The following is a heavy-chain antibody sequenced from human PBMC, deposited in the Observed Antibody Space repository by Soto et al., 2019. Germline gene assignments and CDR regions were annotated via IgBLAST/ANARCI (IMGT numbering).Heavy chain of an antibody. Sequence: QVQLQESGPGLVKPSETLSLTCTVSGGSVSSGRYYWSWSRQPPGKGLEWIGYIYFSGRTSYNSSLKSRVTISVDTSNNQFSLKLNSVTAADTAAYYCARSGAGSGWLGGQGTLVTVSS. CDR1: GGSVSSGRYY. CDR3: ARSGAGSGWL. CDR2: IYFSGRT. D-gene: IGHD6-19*01. J-gene: IGHJ4*02. V-gene: IGHV4-61*01.